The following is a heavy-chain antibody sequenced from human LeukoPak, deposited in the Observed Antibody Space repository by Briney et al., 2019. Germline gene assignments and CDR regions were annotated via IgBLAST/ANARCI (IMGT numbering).Heavy chain of an antibody. CDR2: ISSSSSTI. CDR1: GFTFSSYS. J-gene: IGHJ6*02. CDR3: ARDGFGDHYYGMDV. D-gene: IGHD3-10*01. Sequence: GGSLKLSCAASGFTFSSYSMNWVRQAPGKGLEWVSYISSSSSTIYYADSVKGRFTISRDNAKNSLYLQMNSLRDEDTAVYYCARDGFGDHYYGMDVWGQGTTVTVSS. V-gene: IGHV3-48*02.